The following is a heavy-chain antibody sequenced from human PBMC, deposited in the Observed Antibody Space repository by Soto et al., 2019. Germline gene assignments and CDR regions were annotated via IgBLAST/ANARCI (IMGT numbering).Heavy chain of an antibody. V-gene: IGHV4-39*07. CDR1: GGSISSSSYS. Sequence: ETLSLTCIVSGGSISSSSYSWAWIRQPPGKGLGWIGTMYYGVNTYYNPSLESRVTISVDTPKNQFSLKLSSVTAADTAVYYCAGNYYDSSGYFVYWGQGTLVTVS. CDR3: AGNYYDSSGYFVY. CDR2: MYYGVNT. J-gene: IGHJ4*02. D-gene: IGHD3-22*01.